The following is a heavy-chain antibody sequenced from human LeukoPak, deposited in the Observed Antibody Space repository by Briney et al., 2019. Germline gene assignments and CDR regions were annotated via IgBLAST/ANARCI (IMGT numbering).Heavy chain of an antibody. J-gene: IGHJ4*02. D-gene: IGHD5-12*01. CDR1: GGSISSYY. Sequence: PSETLSLTCTVSGGSISSYYWSWIRQPPGKGLEWIGYIYYSGSTNYNPSLKSRVTISVDTSKNQFSLKLSSVTAADTAEYYCARSGDFDYWGQGTLVTVSS. CDR2: IYYSGST. V-gene: IGHV4-59*01. CDR3: ARSGDFDY.